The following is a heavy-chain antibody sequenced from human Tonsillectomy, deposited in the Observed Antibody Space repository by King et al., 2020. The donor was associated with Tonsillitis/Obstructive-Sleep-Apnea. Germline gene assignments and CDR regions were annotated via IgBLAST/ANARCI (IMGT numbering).Heavy chain of an antibody. D-gene: IGHD6-13*01. V-gene: IGHV1-46*01. CDR1: GYTFTSYY. Sequence: QLVQSGAEVKKPGASMKVSCKASGYTFTSYYMHWVRQAPGQGLEWMGIINPLGGSTSYAQRFQGRVTMTRDTSPSTVYMELSSLRSEDTAIYYCARDQGSSWEEGMDVWGQGTTVTVSS. CDR2: INPLGGST. CDR3: ARDQGSSWEEGMDV. J-gene: IGHJ6*02.